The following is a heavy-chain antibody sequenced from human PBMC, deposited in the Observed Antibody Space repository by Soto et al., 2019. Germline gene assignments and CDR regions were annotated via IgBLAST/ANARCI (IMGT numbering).Heavy chain of an antibody. V-gene: IGHV3-73*01. D-gene: IGHD5-18*01. J-gene: IGHJ6*02. CDR1: GCTLIDST. CDR3: ATGDTEV. CDR2: IRTKVNSYAT. Sequence: PERSLRRSCVASGCTLIDSTIHWVRQASGKGLEWVALIRTKVNSYATVYAASVRGRFTISRDDSKNTAYLQMGSLRREDTAMYYCATGDTEVWGQGSTVTVSS.